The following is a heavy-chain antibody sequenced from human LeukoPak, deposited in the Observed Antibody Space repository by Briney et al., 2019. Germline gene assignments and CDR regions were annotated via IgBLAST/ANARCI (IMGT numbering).Heavy chain of an antibody. CDR2: IWYTGSNN. CDR1: GFTFSSYG. J-gene: IGHJ3*02. Sequence: PGSSLRLSCAASGFTFSSYGMHWVRQAPGKGLEWVSDIWYTGSNNYYADYVKGLFTISRDNSKNTLYLQMNSLRAEDTAVYYCAKYTERAFDIWGQGTMVTVSS. CDR3: AKYTERAFDI. D-gene: IGHD2-2*02. V-gene: IGHV3-33*06.